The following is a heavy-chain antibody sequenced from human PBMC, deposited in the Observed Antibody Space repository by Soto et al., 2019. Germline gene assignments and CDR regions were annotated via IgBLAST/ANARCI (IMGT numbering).Heavy chain of an antibody. CDR1: GGSFSGYY. CDR2: INHSGST. J-gene: IGHJ2*01. D-gene: IGHD6-19*01. V-gene: IGHV4-34*01. CDR3: ARGTWAAVAARPPFDR. Sequence: QVQLQQWGAGLLKPSETLSLTCAVYGGSFSGYYWSWIRQPPGKGLEWIGEINHSGSTNYNPSLKSRLTISLDTSKNPFALKLSSVNAADTAVYYCARGTWAAVAARPPFDRWGLGTLVTVSS.